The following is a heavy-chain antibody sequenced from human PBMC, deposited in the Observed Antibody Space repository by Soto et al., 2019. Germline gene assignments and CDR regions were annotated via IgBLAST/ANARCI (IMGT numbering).Heavy chain of an antibody. V-gene: IGHV3-11*01. J-gene: IGHJ3*02. Sequence: GGSLRLSCAASGFTFSDYYMSWIRQAPGKGLEWVSYISSSGSTIYYADSVKGRFTISRDNAKNSLYLQMNSLRAEDTAVYYCARGRFLEWSHDAFDIWGQGTMVTVSS. CDR2: ISSSGSTI. CDR1: GFTFSDYY. D-gene: IGHD3-3*01. CDR3: ARGRFLEWSHDAFDI.